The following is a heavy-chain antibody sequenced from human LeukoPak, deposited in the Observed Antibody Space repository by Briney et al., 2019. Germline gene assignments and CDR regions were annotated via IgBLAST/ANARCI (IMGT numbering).Heavy chain of an antibody. J-gene: IGHJ3*02. CDR1: GFTFGSYS. CDR2: ISETSGFM. V-gene: IGHV3-21*05. D-gene: IGHD2-21*01. Sequence: GGSLRLAWAAAGFTFGSYSMNWVRQAPGKGREWISYISETSGFMYYAGSVKGRFPISRDNAQTSLYLQMNSLRAEDTAVYYCARARGVGMSAVDAFDIWGQGTMVTVSS. CDR3: ARARGVGMSAVDAFDI.